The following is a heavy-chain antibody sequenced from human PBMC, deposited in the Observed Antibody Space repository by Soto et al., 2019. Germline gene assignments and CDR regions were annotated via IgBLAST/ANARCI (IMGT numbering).Heavy chain of an antibody. J-gene: IGHJ4*02. V-gene: IGHV1-69*01. CDR1: GGTFSRDV. D-gene: IGHD1-1*01. CDR2: IIPIFGTA. CDR3: LVERDGKDY. Sequence: QVQLVQSGAEVKKPGSSVKVSCKTSGGTFSRDVFSWVRQAPGQGLEWMGGIIPIFGTANYIQKFQGRATITADESTSTVYLELSSLRSEDSAVYYCLVERDGKDYWGQGTLAAVSS.